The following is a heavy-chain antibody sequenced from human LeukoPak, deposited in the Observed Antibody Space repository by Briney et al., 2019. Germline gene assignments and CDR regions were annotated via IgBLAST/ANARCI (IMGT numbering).Heavy chain of an antibody. CDR3: ARAPRCNTNSCNSWFDP. Sequence: ASVKVSCKTSGNSFSSYGISWVRQAPGQGLEWMGWINVNTKYARKFQGRVTMTTDTSTSTAYMELRSLRSDDTAVYYCARAPRCNTNSCNSWFDPWGQGTLVTVSS. V-gene: IGHV1-18*01. D-gene: IGHD2-8*01. CDR2: INVNT. J-gene: IGHJ5*02. CDR1: GNSFSSYG.